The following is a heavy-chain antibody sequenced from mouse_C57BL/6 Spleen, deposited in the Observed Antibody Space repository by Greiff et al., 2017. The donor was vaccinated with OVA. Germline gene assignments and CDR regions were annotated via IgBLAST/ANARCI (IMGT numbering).Heavy chain of an antibody. CDR3: ARFHDYDGSWFAY. Sequence: EVMLVESGGGLVQPGGSLSLSCAASGFTFTDYYMSWVRQPPGKALEWLGFIRNKANGYTTEYSASVKGRFTISRDNSQSILYLQMNALRAEDSATYYCARFHDYDGSWFAYWGQGTLVTVSA. J-gene: IGHJ3*01. CDR1: GFTFTDYY. D-gene: IGHD2-4*01. CDR2: IRNKANGYTT. V-gene: IGHV7-3*01.